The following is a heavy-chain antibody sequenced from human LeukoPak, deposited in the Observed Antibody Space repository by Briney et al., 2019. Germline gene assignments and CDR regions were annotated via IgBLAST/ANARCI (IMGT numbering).Heavy chain of an antibody. J-gene: IGHJ4*02. CDR2: IGPDGTST. D-gene: IGHD1-1*01. Sequence: GGSLRLSCGASGFTLSNYWMHWVRQVPGKGLEWFSVIGPDGTSTDYADSVRGRFTISRDNAKKTLYLQMNSLRAEDTALYYCARGTTNWKGVDYWGQGTLVTVSS. V-gene: IGHV3-74*01. CDR3: ARGTTNWKGVDY. CDR1: GFTLSNYW.